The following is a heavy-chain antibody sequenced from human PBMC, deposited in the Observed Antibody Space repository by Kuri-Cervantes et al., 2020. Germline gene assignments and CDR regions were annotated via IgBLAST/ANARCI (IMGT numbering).Heavy chain of an antibody. D-gene: IGHD3-22*01. CDR3: ARAYDSSGFDY. J-gene: IGHJ4*02. V-gene: IGHV4-38-2*01. CDR2: INHSGST. Sequence: SETLSLTCAVSGYSISSGDYWGWIRQPPGKGLEWIGEINHSGSTNYNPSLKSRVTISVDTSKNQFSLKLSSVTAADTAVYYCARAYDSSGFDYWGQGTLVTVSS. CDR1: GYSISSGDY.